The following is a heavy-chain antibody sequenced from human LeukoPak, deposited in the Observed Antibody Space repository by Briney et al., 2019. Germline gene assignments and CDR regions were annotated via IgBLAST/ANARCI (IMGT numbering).Heavy chain of an antibody. J-gene: IGHJ4*02. Sequence: GGSLRLSCAASRFTFRTYWMTWVRQAPGKGLEWVANIKQVGSEEYYVDSVKGRFTISRDNAKSSLYLQMSSLRAEDTAMYYCARELTPYSSTSTFDYWGQGTLVTVSS. CDR1: RFTFRTYW. D-gene: IGHD2-2*01. CDR2: IKQVGSEE. CDR3: ARELTPYSSTSTFDY. V-gene: IGHV3-7*01.